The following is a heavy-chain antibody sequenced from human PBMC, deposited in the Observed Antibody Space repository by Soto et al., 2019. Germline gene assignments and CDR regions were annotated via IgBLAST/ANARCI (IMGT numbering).Heavy chain of an antibody. J-gene: IGHJ3*02. D-gene: IGHD6-13*01. CDR1: GGSFSGYY. CDR3: ARERSLAAAGHDAFDI. V-gene: IGHV4-34*01. CDR2: INHSGST. Sequence: SETLSLTCAVYGGSFSGYYWSWIRQPPGKGLEWIGEINHSGSTNYNSSLKSRVTISVDTSKNQVTLKLRSLTAADTAVHYCARERSLAAAGHDAFDIWGQGTMVTVSS.